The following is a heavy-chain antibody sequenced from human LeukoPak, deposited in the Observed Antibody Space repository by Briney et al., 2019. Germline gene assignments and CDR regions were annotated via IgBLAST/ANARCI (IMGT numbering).Heavy chain of an antibody. CDR1: GFTFEDYT. Sequence: GGSLRLSCAASGFTFEDYTTHWVRQAPGKTLEWVSLISWDGTTYYTDSVKGRFTMSRDNSKNSLYLQMDTLRSEDTAFYYCVKDLSFESSGHVFEHWGQGTLVTVSS. V-gene: IGHV3-43*01. D-gene: IGHD6-19*01. J-gene: IGHJ4*02. CDR3: VKDLSFESSGHVFEH. CDR2: ISWDGTT.